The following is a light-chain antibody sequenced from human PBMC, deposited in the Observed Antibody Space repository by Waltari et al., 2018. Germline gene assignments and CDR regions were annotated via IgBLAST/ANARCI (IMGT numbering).Light chain of an antibody. CDR1: DIGSQT. V-gene: IGLV3-9*01. J-gene: IGLJ2*01. Sequence: YGLTQPPSVSVAPGETASISCGGNDIGSQTVHWYQHKPGQSPVLVIHEDTKRPSGTHERFSGSTSGHPATLTISGTQAMDEADYYCQTWDITTYVVFGGGTKLTVL. CDR3: QTWDITTYVV. CDR2: EDT.